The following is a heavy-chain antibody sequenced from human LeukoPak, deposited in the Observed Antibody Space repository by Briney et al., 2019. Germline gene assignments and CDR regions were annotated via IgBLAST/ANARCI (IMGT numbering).Heavy chain of an antibody. CDR1: GGTFSIYA. D-gene: IGHD2-21*02. Sequence: ASVTVSCKASGGTFSIYAISWVRQAPGQGLEWMGGIIPIFGTANYAQKFQGRVTITADESTSTAYMELSSLRSEDTAVYYCARDSVTAIIPNYYYYGMDVWGQGTTVTVSS. CDR3: ARDSVTAIIPNYYYYGMDV. CDR2: IIPIFGTA. V-gene: IGHV1-69*13. J-gene: IGHJ6*02.